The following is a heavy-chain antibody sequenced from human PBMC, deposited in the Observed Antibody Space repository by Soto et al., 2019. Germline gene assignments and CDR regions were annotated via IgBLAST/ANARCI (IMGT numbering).Heavy chain of an antibody. V-gene: IGHV4-59*08. CDR1: GGSISSYY. CDR2: IYYSGST. Sequence: QVQLQESGPGLVKPSETLSLTCTVSGGSISSYYWSWIRQPTGKGLEWIGYIYYSGSTNYNPPLTSRVTISVSTSKTQCPLKLRSVTAADTAVYYCARHHDSWGQGTLVTVSS. CDR3: ARHHDS. J-gene: IGHJ4*02.